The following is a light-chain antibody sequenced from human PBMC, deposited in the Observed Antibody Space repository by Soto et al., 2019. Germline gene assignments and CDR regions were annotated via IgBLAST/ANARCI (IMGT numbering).Light chain of an antibody. Sequence: EIVLTQSPAPLSLSPGERATLSCRASQSISSHLAWYQQKPGQAPRLLIYGASNRATGIPARFSGRGSGTDFTLTISSLEPEDFAVYYCQQRINWPLTFGGGTKVEIK. J-gene: IGKJ4*01. CDR2: GAS. V-gene: IGKV3-11*01. CDR1: QSISSH. CDR3: QQRINWPLT.